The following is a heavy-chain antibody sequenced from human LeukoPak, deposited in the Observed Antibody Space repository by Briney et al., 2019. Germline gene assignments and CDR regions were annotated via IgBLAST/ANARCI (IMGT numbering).Heavy chain of an antibody. J-gene: IGHJ4*02. V-gene: IGHV3-7*01. CDR1: GFSFSGSW. D-gene: IGHD5-24*01. Sequence: GESLRLSCAASGFSFSGSWMNWVRQAPGKGLEWVADINPDGSQKRFVDSVMGRFTMSRDNAKNSLYLQMNSLRSEDTAVFYCAAWTDRGYNFWGQGTLVTVSS. CDR3: AAWTDRGYNF. CDR2: INPDGSQK.